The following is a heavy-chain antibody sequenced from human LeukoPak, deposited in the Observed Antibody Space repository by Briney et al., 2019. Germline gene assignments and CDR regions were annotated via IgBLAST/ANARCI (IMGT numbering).Heavy chain of an antibody. V-gene: IGHV3-21*01. J-gene: IGHJ4*02. D-gene: IGHD1-26*01. CDR1: GFTFSTYN. CDR3: ARVRVVGEYCFAN. CDR2: ISSSGDYM. Sequence: GGPLRLSCVTSGFTFSTYNMNWVRQAPGKGLEWVSSISSSGDYMYYADSVKGRFTISRDNAKDLLYLQLNSLRAEDTAVYYCARVRVVGEYCFANGGQGTDVTVSS.